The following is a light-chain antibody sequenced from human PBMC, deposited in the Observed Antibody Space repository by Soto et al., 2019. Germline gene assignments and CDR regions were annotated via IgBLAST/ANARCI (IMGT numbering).Light chain of an antibody. V-gene: IGLV2-14*01. CDR1: SSDVGGYNY. J-gene: IGLJ1*01. CDR3: SSYTSSSTLYV. CDR2: DVI. Sequence: QSVLTQPASVSGSPGRSITISCTGTSSDVGGYNYVSWYQQHPGKFSILMIYDVIIRPSGVSIRFSGSKSGYTASLTFFVLQAEDEADYYCSSYTSSSTLYVFGTGTKVTVL.